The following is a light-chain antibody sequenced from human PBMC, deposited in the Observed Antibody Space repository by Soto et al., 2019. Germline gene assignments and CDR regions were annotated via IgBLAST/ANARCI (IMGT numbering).Light chain of an antibody. CDR2: DVS. Sequence: QSALTQPASVSGSPGQSITISCTGTSSDVGGYSYVSWYQHHPGKAPKLIIYDVSNRPSGVSIRFSASKSDNTASLTISGLQPEDEADYHCSSYTTSNTRQIVFGTGTKVTVL. J-gene: IGLJ1*01. CDR1: SSDVGGYSY. CDR3: SSYTTSNTRQIV. V-gene: IGLV2-14*03.